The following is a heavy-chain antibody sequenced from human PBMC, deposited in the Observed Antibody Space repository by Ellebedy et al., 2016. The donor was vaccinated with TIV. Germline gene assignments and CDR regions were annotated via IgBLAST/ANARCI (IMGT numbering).Heavy chain of an antibody. Sequence: GGSLRLSXAASGFTFNNAWISWVRQAPGKGLEWVANIKEDGSEKYYVDSVKGRFTISRDNAKNSLYLQMNSLRAEDTAVYFCARGEGWIDNWGQGTLVTVSS. CDR1: GFTFNNAW. V-gene: IGHV3-7*04. J-gene: IGHJ4*02. CDR3: ARGEGWIDN. CDR2: IKEDGSEK. D-gene: IGHD5-24*01.